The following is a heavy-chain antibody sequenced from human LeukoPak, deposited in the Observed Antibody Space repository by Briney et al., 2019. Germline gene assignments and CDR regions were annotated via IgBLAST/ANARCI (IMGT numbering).Heavy chain of an antibody. CDR1: SGSITGYY. Sequence: SETLSLTCTVSSGSITGYYWAWIRQPPGKGLGWIGYIQYSGTTEYNPSLASRASISVDTAKDQFSLNLRSVTAADTAIYYCARDRAAGTLDFWGQGTLVTVSS. CDR3: ARDRAAGTLDF. V-gene: IGHV4-59*01. CDR2: IQYSGTT. J-gene: IGHJ4*02. D-gene: IGHD6-13*01.